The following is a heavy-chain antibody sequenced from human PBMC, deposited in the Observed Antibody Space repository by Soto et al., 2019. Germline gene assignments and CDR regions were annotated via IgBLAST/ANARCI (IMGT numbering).Heavy chain of an antibody. CDR2: IIPIFGRA. D-gene: IGHD3-22*01. Sequence: SVEVSCNASGGTFSSYAISWVRQDPGQGREWMGGIIPIFGRANYAQKCQGRVTITADESTSTAYMELSSLRSEDTAVYYCARESYDSSGYNYRPNYFDYWGQGTLVTV. V-gene: IGHV1-69*13. CDR1: GGTFSSYA. J-gene: IGHJ4*02. CDR3: ARESYDSSGYNYRPNYFDY.